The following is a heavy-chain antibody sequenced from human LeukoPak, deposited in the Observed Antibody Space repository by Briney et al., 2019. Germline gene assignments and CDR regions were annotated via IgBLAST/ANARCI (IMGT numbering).Heavy chain of an antibody. CDR1: GGSMSSYY. V-gene: IGHV4-59*12. CDR3: ARGGSGEGY. D-gene: IGHD3-10*01. J-gene: IGHJ4*02. Sequence: SETLSLTCTVSGGSMSSYYWSWIRQPPGKGLEWIGYIYYSGSTKYNPSLKSRVTISADTSKNQFSLKLTAVTAADTAVYYCARGGSGEGYWGQGTLVTVSS. CDR2: IYYSGST.